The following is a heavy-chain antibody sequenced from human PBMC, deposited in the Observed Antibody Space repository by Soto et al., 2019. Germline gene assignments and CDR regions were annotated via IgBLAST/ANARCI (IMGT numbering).Heavy chain of an antibody. Sequence: GASVKVSCKASGYTFTSYAMHWVRQAPGQRLEWMGWVNAGNGNTKYSQKFQGRVTITRDTSASTAYMELSSLRSEDTAVYYCARTSMIVVPRPFDYWGQGTLVTVSS. V-gene: IGHV1-3*01. CDR3: ARTSMIVVPRPFDY. D-gene: IGHD3-22*01. CDR2: VNAGNGNT. J-gene: IGHJ4*02. CDR1: GYTFTSYA.